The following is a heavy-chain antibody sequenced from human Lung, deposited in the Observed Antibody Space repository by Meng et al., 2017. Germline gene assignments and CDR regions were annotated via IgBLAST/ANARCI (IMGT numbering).Heavy chain of an antibody. CDR3: ARGPTTMAHDFDY. D-gene: IGHD4-11*01. Sequence: HGQLPQGGDGLLNPSETPPLTCFFSGGSFSDYSWSWIRQPPGKGLEWIGEINHSGSTNYNPSLESRATISVDTSQNNLSLKLSSVTAADSAVYYCARGPTTMAHDFDYWGQGTLVTVSS. V-gene: IGHV4-34*01. CDR2: INHSGST. CDR1: GGSFSDYS. J-gene: IGHJ4*02.